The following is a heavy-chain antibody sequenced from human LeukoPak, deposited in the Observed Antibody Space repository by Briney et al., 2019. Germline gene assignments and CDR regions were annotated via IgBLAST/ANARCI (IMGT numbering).Heavy chain of an antibody. V-gene: IGHV1-2*02. CDR3: ARFEDYGGNRDVFDI. D-gene: IGHD4-23*01. CDR2: INPHSGGA. Sequence: GASVKVSCKASGYTFTAYYINWVRQAPGQGLEWMGWINPHSGGAVYAQGFQGRVTTTRDTSISTAYMELSRLRSDDTAVYYCARFEDYGGNRDVFDIWGQGTMVTVSS. CDR1: GYTFTAYY. J-gene: IGHJ3*02.